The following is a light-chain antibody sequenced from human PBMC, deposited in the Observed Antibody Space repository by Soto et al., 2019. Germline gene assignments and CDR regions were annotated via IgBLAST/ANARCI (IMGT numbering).Light chain of an antibody. V-gene: IGKV1-39*01. CDR3: QQSFSPHIA. CDR1: RSIGNN. Sequence: EIQVTQSPTSLSASVGDRVTITCRASRSIGNNLNWYQQRPGKAPQLLIYAASSLQSGVPSRLSGSSSGTDFTLTINGLQPEDFATYYCQQSFSPHIAFGQGTRL. J-gene: IGKJ5*01. CDR2: AAS.